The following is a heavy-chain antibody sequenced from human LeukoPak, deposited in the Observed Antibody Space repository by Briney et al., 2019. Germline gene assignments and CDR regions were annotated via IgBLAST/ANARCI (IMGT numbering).Heavy chain of an antibody. CDR3: VNSVMVRGVIRPY. V-gene: IGHV3-66*01. CDR2: IYNIGST. Sequence: PGGSLRLSCAASGFTFTSYVMSWVRQAPGKGLEWVSVIYNIGSTFYADSVKGRFTISRDNSRDTLFLQMNSLRAEDTAVYYCVNSVMVRGVIRPYWGQGTLVTVSS. D-gene: IGHD3-10*01. CDR1: GFTFTSYV. J-gene: IGHJ4*02.